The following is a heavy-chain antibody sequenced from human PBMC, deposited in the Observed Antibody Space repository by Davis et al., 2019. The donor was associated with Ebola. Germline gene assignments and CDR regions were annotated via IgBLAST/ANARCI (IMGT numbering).Heavy chain of an antibody. J-gene: IGHJ6*02. CDR1: GFTFSSYW. CDR3: AVNYYYYYGMDV. Sequence: GESLKISCAASGFTFSSYWMHWVRQAPGKGLEWVSVIYSGGSTYYADSVKGRFTISRDNSKNTLYLQMNSLRAEDTAVYYCAVNYYYYYGMDVWGQGTTVTVSS. V-gene: IGHV3-66*01. CDR2: IYSGGST.